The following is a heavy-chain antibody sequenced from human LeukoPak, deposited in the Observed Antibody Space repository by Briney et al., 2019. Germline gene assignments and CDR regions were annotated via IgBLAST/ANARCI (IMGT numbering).Heavy chain of an antibody. CDR3: ARVPLVATYYYFYYMDV. CDR2: IYYSGST. CDR1: GGSISSYY. J-gene: IGHJ6*03. V-gene: IGHV4-59*12. Sequence: SETLSLTCTVSGGSISSYYWSWIRQPPGKGLEWIGYIYYSGSTNYNPSLKSRVTISVDTSKNQFSLKLSSVTAADTAVYFCARVPLVATYYYFYYMDVWGQGTTVTVSS. D-gene: IGHD5-12*01.